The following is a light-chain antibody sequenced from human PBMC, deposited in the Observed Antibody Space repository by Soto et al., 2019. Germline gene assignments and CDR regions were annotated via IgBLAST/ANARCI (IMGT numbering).Light chain of an antibody. Sequence: DVQMTQSPSTLSASVGDRVTITCRASQSVNTWLAWFQQKPGKAPKVLIYRASNLETGVPSRFSGSGSGTEFILTISSLQPDDFATYYCQQYGGDPWTCGQGTKVEIK. J-gene: IGKJ1*01. CDR2: RAS. V-gene: IGKV1-5*03. CDR3: QQYGGDPWT. CDR1: QSVNTW.